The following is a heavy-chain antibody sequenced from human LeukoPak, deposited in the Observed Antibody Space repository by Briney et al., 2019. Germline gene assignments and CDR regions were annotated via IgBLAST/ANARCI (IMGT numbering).Heavy chain of an antibody. D-gene: IGHD3-22*01. CDR3: AKPDHYYDSSGTD. V-gene: IGHV3-23*01. J-gene: IGHJ4*02. CDR1: GFTFSSYA. Sequence: GGSLRLSSAASGFTFSSYAMSWVRQAPGKGLEWVSAISGSGGSTYYADSVKGRFTISRDNSKNTLYLQMNSLRAEDTAVYYCAKPDHYYDSSGTDWGQGTLVTVSS. CDR2: ISGSGGST.